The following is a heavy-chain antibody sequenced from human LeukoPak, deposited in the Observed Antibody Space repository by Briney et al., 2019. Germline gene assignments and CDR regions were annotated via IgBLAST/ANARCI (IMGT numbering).Heavy chain of an antibody. V-gene: IGHV4-59*08. CDR2: IYYSGST. D-gene: IGHD2-8*01. CDR1: GGSISSYY. Sequence: KPSETLSLTCTVSGGSISSYYWSWIRQPPGKGLEWIGYIYYSGSTNYNPSLKSRVTISVDTSKNQFSLKLSSVTAADTAVYYCARVYCTNGVCFHFDYWGQGTLVTVSS. J-gene: IGHJ4*02. CDR3: ARVYCTNGVCFHFDY.